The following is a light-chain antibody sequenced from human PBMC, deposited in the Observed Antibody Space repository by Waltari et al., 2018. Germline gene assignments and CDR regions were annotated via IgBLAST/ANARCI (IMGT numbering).Light chain of an antibody. CDR2: EGS. CDR3: CSYAGSSTYV. Sequence: QSALTQPASVSGSPGQSITIPCTGTSSDVGSYTLVSRYQQHPGKAPKLMIYEGSKRPSGVSNRFSGSKSGNTASLTISGLQAEDEADYYCCSYAGSSTYVFGTGTKVTVL. J-gene: IGLJ1*01. CDR1: SSDVGSYTL. V-gene: IGLV2-23*01.